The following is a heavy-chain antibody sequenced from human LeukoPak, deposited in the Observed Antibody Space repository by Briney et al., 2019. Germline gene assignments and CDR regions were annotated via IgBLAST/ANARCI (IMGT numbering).Heavy chain of an antibody. CDR2: IYHSGST. CDR1: GGSISSGGYS. D-gene: IGHD1-1*01. Sequence: SQTLSLTCAVSGGSISSGGYSWSWIRQPPGKGLEWIGYIYHSGSTYYNPSLKSRVTISVDTSKNQFSLKLSSVTAADTAVYYCARGRYNWTRWGQGTLVTVSS. V-gene: IGHV4-30-2*01. J-gene: IGHJ4*02. CDR3: ARGRYNWTR.